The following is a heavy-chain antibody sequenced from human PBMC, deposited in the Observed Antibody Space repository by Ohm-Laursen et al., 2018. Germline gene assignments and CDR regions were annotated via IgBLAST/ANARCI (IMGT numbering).Heavy chain of an antibody. V-gene: IGHV3-9*01. Sequence: SLRLSCAASGFTFGDYAMHWVRQAPGKGLEWVSGLSWNSGSIGYADSVKGRFTISRDNAKNSLYLQMNSLRAEDTALYYCTKGSGYSYGPFEYWGQGTLVTVSS. CDR3: TKGSGYSYGPFEY. CDR1: GFTFGDYA. CDR2: LSWNSGSI. J-gene: IGHJ4*02. D-gene: IGHD5-18*01.